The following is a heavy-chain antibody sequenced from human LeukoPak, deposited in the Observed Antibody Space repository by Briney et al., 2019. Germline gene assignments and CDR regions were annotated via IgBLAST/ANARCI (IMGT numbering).Heavy chain of an antibody. D-gene: IGHD4/OR15-4a*01. Sequence: PGGSLRLSCAGSCFTISSSYMSWVRQVPGKGLEWVSCIYGADTIYYADFVKDRFTISRDSNRNILYLQMNILRADDTAVYYCARGPRGAYLDYWGQGTLVTVSS. V-gene: IGHV3-66*01. CDR2: IYGADTI. CDR3: ARGPRGAYLDY. CDR1: CFTISSSY. J-gene: IGHJ4*02.